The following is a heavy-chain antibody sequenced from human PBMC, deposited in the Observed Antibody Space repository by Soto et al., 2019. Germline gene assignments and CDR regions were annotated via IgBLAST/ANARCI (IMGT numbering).Heavy chain of an antibody. V-gene: IGHV4-30-2*01. CDR3: ARIDYYDSSGYRDNWFDP. CDR1: GGSISSGGYS. J-gene: IGHJ5*02. CDR2: IYHSGST. D-gene: IGHD3-22*01. Sequence: KTSETLSLTCAVSGGSISSGGYSWSWIRRPPGKGLEWIGYIYHSGSTYYNPSLKSRVTISVDRSKNQFSLKLSSVTAADTAVYYCARIDYYDSSGYRDNWFDPWGQGTLVTVPQ.